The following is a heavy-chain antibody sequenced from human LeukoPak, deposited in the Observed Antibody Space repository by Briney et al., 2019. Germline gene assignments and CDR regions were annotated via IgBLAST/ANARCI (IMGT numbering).Heavy chain of an antibody. CDR3: ARGLGAPDY. D-gene: IGHD1-26*01. J-gene: IGHJ4*02. CDR2: VKQDGSER. V-gene: IGHV3-7*01. CDR1: GFTVSGNY. Sequence: GGSLRLSCAASGFTVSGNYMSWVRQTPGNGLEWVANVKQDGSERYFVDSVKGRFTISRDNAKSSLFLQMNSLRAEDTAVYYCARGLGAPDYWGQGTLVTVSS.